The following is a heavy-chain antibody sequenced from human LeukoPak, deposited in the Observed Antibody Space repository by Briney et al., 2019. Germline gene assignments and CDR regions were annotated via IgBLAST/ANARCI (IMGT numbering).Heavy chain of an antibody. D-gene: IGHD5-18*01. CDR2: ISGSGDGT. J-gene: IGHJ6*02. CDR3: ARDRISGYSYGFYYGMDV. V-gene: IGHV3-23*01. CDR1: GFTFSTYA. Sequence: GGSLRLSCAASGFTFSTYAMSWVRQAPGKGLEWVSAISGSGDGTYYADSVRGRFTISRDNSKNTLYLQMNSLRAEDTAVYYCARDRISGYSYGFYYGMDVWGQGTTVTVSS.